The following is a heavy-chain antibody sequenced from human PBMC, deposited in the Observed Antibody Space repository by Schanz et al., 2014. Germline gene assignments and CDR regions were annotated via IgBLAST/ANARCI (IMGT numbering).Heavy chain of an antibody. D-gene: IGHD6-13*01. CDR3: VRQTGSTND. CDR2: IKHDGSVK. CDR1: GFSFGNYG. Sequence: EVQLVESGGGLVQPGGSLRLSCEASGFSFGNYGMSWVRQAPGKGPEWVANIKHDGSVKDYVDSVEGRFTISRDNAKRSLLRQMNSLRVEDTAGYFCVRQTGSTNDWGQGTLVTVSS. J-gene: IGHJ4*01. V-gene: IGHV3-7*02.